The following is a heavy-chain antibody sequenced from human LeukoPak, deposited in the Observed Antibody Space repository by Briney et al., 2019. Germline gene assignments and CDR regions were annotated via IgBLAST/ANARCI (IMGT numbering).Heavy chain of an antibody. J-gene: IGHJ4*02. Sequence: ASVKVSCKASAYTFTSYGISWVRQAPGQGLEWMGWISAYNGNTNYAQKLQGRVTMTTDTSTSTAYMELRSLRSDDTAVYYCARVDIVAHYFDYWGEGTLVTVSS. CDR1: AYTFTSYG. D-gene: IGHD5-12*01. CDR2: ISAYNGNT. CDR3: ARVDIVAHYFDY. V-gene: IGHV1-18*01.